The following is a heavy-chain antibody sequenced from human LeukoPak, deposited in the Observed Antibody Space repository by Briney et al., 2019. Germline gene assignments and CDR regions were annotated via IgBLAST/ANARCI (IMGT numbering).Heavy chain of an antibody. CDR3: TTDVLAAAGLFDY. J-gene: IGHJ4*02. V-gene: IGHV3-15*01. Sequence: PGGSLRLSCAASGFTFSKAWMSWVRQAPGKGLEWVGRIKSKTDGGTTDYAAPVKGRFTISRDDSKNTLYLQMNSLKTEDTAVYYCTTDVLAAAGLFDYWGQGTLVTVSS. D-gene: IGHD6-13*01. CDR1: GFTFSKAW. CDR2: IKSKTDGGTT.